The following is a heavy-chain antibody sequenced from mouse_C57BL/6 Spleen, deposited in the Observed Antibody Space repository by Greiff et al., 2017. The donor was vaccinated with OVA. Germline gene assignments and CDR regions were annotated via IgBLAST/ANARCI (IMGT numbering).Heavy chain of an antibody. Sequence: EVKLQESGPGLVKPSQSLSLTCSVTGYYITSGYYWNWIRQFPGNKLEWMGYISYDGSNNYNPSLKNRISVTRDTSKNQFFLKLNSVTTEDTATYYCARGGDYGGFAYWGQGTLVTVSA. CDR1: GYYITSGYY. V-gene: IGHV3-6*01. CDR2: ISYDGSN. D-gene: IGHD2-4*01. J-gene: IGHJ3*01. CDR3: ARGGDYGGFAY.